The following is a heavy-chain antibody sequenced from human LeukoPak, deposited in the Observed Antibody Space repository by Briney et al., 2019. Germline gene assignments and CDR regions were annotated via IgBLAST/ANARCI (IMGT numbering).Heavy chain of an antibody. V-gene: IGHV4-39*01. CDR3: ARQRGGTAYCYDY. CDR1: GGSISSSSYY. J-gene: IGHJ4*02. D-gene: IGHD3/OR15-3a*01. CDR2: FHYTGST. Sequence: PSETLSLTCTVSGGSISSSSYYWGWIRQPPGKGLEWIGNFHYTGSTYYNPSLKSRVTISVDTSKNQFSLKLTSVTAADTAVYYCARQRGGTAYCYDYWGQGTLVTVSS.